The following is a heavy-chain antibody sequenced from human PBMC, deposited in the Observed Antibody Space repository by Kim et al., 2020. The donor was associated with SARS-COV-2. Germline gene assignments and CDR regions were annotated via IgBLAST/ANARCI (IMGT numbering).Heavy chain of an antibody. Sequence: GGSLRLSCAASGFTFSGSAMHWVRQASGKGLEWVGRIRSKANSYATAYAASVKGRFTISRDDSKNTAYLQMNSLKTEDTAVYYCTRLDRGSGWSDYYYYGMDVWGQGTTVTVSS. CDR1: GFTFSGSA. V-gene: IGHV3-73*01. CDR3: TRLDRGSGWSDYYYYGMDV. J-gene: IGHJ6*02. CDR2: IRSKANSYAT. D-gene: IGHD6-19*01.